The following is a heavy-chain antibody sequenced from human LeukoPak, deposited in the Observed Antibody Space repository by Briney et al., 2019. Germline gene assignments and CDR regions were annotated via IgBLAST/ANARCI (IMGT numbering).Heavy chain of an antibody. V-gene: IGHV1-18*01. Sequence: ASVTVSCKASGYTFTSYGISWVRQAPGQGLEWMGWISAYNGNTNYAQKLQGRVTMTTDTSTSTAYMELRSLRSDDTAVYYCARVRDEGYYYYYYMDVWGKGTTVTVSS. CDR2: ISAYNGNT. J-gene: IGHJ6*03. CDR3: ARVRDEGYYYYYYMDV. CDR1: GYTFTSYG.